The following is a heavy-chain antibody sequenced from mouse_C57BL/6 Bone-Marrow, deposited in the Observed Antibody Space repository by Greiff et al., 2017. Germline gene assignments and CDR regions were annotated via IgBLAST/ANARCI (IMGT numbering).Heavy chain of an antibody. Sequence: VQLQQSGAELVRPGASVTLSCKASGYTFTDYEMHWVKRTPVHGLEWIGAIDPETGGTAYNQKFKGKAILTADKSSSTAYMELRSLTSEDSAVYYCTSPIYDGLYYFDYWGQGTTLTVSS. CDR1: GYTFTDYE. V-gene: IGHV1-15*01. J-gene: IGHJ2*01. CDR2: IDPETGGT. D-gene: IGHD2-3*01. CDR3: TSPIYDGLYYFDY.